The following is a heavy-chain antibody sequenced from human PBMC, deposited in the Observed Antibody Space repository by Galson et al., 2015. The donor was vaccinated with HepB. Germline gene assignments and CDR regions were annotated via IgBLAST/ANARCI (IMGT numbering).Heavy chain of an antibody. CDR2: IDPSNSYT. D-gene: IGHD2-2*02. CDR1: GYNFPNYW. J-gene: IGHJ6*02. Sequence: QSGAEVKKPGESLRISCKGSGYNFPNYWISWVRQMPGKGPEWMGRIDPSNSYTNYNPSFQGHVTISADKSISTVYLQWSSLKASDTAMYYCARRGYCSSPSWYTGSPYYYYGMDVWGQGTTVTVSS. CDR3: ARRGYCSSPSWYTGSPYYYYGMDV. V-gene: IGHV5-10-1*01.